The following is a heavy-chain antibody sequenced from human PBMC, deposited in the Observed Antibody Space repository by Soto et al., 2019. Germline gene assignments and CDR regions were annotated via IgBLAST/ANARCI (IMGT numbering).Heavy chain of an antibody. J-gene: IGHJ5*02. Sequence: SGPTLVKPTQTLTLTCTFSGFSLSTSGVGVGWIRQPPGKALEWLALIYWDDDKRYSPSLKSRPTITKDTSKNQVVLTMTNMDPVDTATYYCAHAGSSSSWYERGYNWFDPWGQGTLVTVSS. D-gene: IGHD6-13*01. CDR1: GFSLSTSGVG. V-gene: IGHV2-5*02. CDR2: IYWDDDK. CDR3: AHAGSSSSWYERGYNWFDP.